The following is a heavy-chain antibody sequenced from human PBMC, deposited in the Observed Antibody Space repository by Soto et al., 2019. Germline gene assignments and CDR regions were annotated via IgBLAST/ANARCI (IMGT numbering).Heavy chain of an antibody. CDR3: ARRPSYYYDSSGFDPFDY. J-gene: IGHJ4*02. CDR2: IYYSGTT. Sequence: QLQLQESGPGLVKPSETLSLTCSVSGGSISSKNYYWGWIRQPPGKGLEWIGIIYYSGTTYYNPFPKSQGILSVDTSKIQFSLKLSSVTAADTAVYYCARRPSYYYDSSGFDPFDYWGQGTLVTVSS. D-gene: IGHD3-22*01. CDR1: GGSISSKNYY. V-gene: IGHV4-39*01.